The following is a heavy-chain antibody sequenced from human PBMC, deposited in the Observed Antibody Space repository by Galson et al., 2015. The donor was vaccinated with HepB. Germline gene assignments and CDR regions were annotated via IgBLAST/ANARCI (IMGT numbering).Heavy chain of an antibody. CDR1: GYTFTSYA. CDR2: INTNTGNP. J-gene: IGHJ5*02. CDR3: ARDQEQQLVAPNWFDP. Sequence: SVKVSCKASGYTFTSYAMNWVRQAPGQGLEWMGWINTNTGNPTYAQGFTGRFVFSLDTSVSTAYLPISSLKAEDTAVYYCARDQEQQLVAPNWFDPWGQGTLVTISS. D-gene: IGHD6-13*01. V-gene: IGHV7-4-1*02.